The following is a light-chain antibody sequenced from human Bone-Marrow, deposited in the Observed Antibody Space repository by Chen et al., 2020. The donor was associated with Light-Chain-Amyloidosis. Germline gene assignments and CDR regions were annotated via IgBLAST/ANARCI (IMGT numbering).Light chain of an antibody. CDR3: QQADKFPIT. J-gene: IGKJ5*01. Sequence: DIQMTQSPSSVSASIGDSVSITCRASQDITNLLGWYQQKPGKAPKLLIYLASNLHTGVPSRFSASGFGTLFTLTINNVQPEDFGSYYCQQADKFPITFGQGTRL. CDR1: QDITNL. V-gene: IGKV1-12*01. CDR2: LAS.